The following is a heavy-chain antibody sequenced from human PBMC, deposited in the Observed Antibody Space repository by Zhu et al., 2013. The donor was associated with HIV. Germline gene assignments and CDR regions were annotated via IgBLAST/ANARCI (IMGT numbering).Heavy chain of an antibody. Sequence: QVQLVQSEAEMKRPGASVKVSCKASGYTFTGYYMHWVRQAPGQGLEWMGWVSTYNGNTKYAQRFQGRVTMTTDTSTSTAYMELRSLRSDDTAVYYCARAGSCSSSTCTYYFYYYYMDVWGKGTTVTVSS. V-gene: IGHV1-18*04. J-gene: IGHJ6*03. CDR1: GYTFTGYY. CDR3: ARAGSCSSSTCTYYFYYYYMDV. CDR2: VSTYNGNT. D-gene: IGHD2-2*01.